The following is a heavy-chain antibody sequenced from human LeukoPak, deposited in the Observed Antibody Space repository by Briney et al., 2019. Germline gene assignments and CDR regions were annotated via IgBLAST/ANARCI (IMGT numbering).Heavy chain of an antibody. V-gene: IGHV4-4*02. Sequence: PSGTLSLTCAVSGGSISSTNWWSWVRQPPGKGLEWIGEINHSGSTNYNPSLKSRVTISVDTSKNQFSLKLSSVTAADTAVYYCARDLEAMQQGVVGYFDYWGQGTLVTVSS. CDR2: INHSGST. J-gene: IGHJ4*02. CDR1: GGSISSTNW. D-gene: IGHD3-16*02. CDR3: ARDLEAMQQGVVGYFDY.